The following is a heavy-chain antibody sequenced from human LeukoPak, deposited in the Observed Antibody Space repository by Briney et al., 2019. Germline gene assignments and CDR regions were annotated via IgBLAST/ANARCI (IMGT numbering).Heavy chain of an antibody. V-gene: IGHV4-34*01. CDR2: INHSGST. D-gene: IGHD3-16*02. Sequence: PSETLSLTCAVYGGSFSGYYWSWIRHPPGKGLEWIGEINHSGSTNYNPSLKSRVTTSVDTSKNQFSLKLSSVTAADTAVYYCARAHGVWGSYRYTLPYYFDHWGQGTLVTVSS. J-gene: IGHJ4*02. CDR1: GGSFSGYY. CDR3: ARAHGVWGSYRYTLPYYFDH.